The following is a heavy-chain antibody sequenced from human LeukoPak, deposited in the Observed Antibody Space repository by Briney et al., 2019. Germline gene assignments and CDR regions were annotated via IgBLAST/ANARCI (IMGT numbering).Heavy chain of an antibody. J-gene: IGHJ4*02. D-gene: IGHD3-22*01. CDR3: ARDVDYYDSSGYRDY. Sequence: ASGKVSCKASGGTFSSYAISWVRQARGQGLEWMGRIIPILGIANYAQKFQGRVTITADKSTSTAYMELSSLRSEDTAVYYCARDVDYYDSSGYRDYWGQGTLVTVSS. V-gene: IGHV1-69*04. CDR1: GGTFSSYA. CDR2: IIPILGIA.